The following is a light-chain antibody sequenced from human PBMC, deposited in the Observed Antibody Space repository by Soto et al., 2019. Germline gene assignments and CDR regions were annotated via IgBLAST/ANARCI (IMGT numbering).Light chain of an antibody. V-gene: IGKV3-15*01. Sequence: EIVMTQSPATLSVSPGERATLSCRASQRINDFLAWYQQKPGQPPRLLIDGTSTRATGIPARFSGSGSGTEFTLTISSLQSEDFAVYYCQQYYAWPLTFGGGTKVEI. CDR3: QQYYAWPLT. CDR1: QRINDF. J-gene: IGKJ4*01. CDR2: GTS.